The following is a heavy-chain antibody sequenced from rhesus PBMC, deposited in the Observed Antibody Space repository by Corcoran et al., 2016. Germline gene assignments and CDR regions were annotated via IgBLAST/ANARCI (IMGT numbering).Heavy chain of an antibody. CDR3: ARGPTNTVGTVSIWYFDL. J-gene: IGHJ2*01. D-gene: IGHD5-24*01. Sequence: QVQLQESGPGLVKPSETLSLTCVVSGGSISGYWWGWIRQPPGKGLEWIGYNGGRSRNTYYNPSLKSRVTISTDTSKNQFSLNLSSVTAADTAVYYCARGPTNTVGTVSIWYFDLWGPATPITISS. CDR2: NGGRSRNT. V-gene: IGHV4-165*01. CDR1: GGSISGYW.